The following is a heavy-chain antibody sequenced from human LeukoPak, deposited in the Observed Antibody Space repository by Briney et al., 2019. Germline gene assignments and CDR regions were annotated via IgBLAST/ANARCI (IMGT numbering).Heavy chain of an antibody. Sequence: NPSETLSLTCTVSGDSISSSSYYWDWIRQPPGKGLEWIGSIHYSGSTYNNPSLKSRVTISVDTSKNQFSLKLSSVTAADTAVYHCARRGSGYRWGQGTLVTVSS. J-gene: IGHJ1*01. CDR2: IHYSGST. CDR3: ARRGSGYR. CDR1: GDSISSSSYY. D-gene: IGHD3-10*01. V-gene: IGHV4-39*01.